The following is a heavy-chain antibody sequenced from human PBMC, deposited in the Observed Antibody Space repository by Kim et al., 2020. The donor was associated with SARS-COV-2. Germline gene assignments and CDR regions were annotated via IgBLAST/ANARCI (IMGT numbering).Heavy chain of an antibody. J-gene: IGHJ6*02. Sequence: GGSLRLSCAASGFNFRSNAMSWVRQAPGKGPEWVSGIGSDGSAHYADSVRGRFTISRDTYRNTLYLELNSLSAEDTALYYCAKDLHYYSAMDVWGQRAT. CDR2: IGSDGSA. CDR3: AKDLHYYSAMDV. V-gene: IGHV3-23*01. CDR1: GFNFRSNA. D-gene: IGHD3-22*01.